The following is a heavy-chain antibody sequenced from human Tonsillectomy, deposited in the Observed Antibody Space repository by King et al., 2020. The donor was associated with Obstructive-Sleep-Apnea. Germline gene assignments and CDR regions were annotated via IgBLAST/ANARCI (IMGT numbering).Heavy chain of an antibody. CDR3: ARDRGYGGNSDAFDI. CDR2: NSSSSIYT. CDR1: RFTFSDDD. V-gene: IGHV3-11*06. Sequence: VQLVESGGGLVKPGGSLRLSCAASRFTFSDDDMSWISQAPGRGLECVAYNSSSSIYTNYADLVKGRFTISRDKAKNSLYLLMNSLRAEDTAVYYCARDRGYGGNSDAFDIWGQGTMVTVSS. J-gene: IGHJ3*02. D-gene: IGHD4-23*01.